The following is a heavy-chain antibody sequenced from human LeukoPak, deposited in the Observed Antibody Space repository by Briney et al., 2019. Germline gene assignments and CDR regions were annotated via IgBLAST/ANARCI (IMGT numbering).Heavy chain of an antibody. CDR3: ARVAEIQLWLRGAFDY. CDR1: GFXFSTYS. CDR2: ISTGSSTI. D-gene: IGHD5-18*01. Sequence: GGSLRLSCEASGFXFSTYSINWVRQAPGKGLEWLSFISTGSSTIYYADSVKGRFTISRDNAKNSLYLQMNSLRDEDTAVYYCARVAEIQLWLRGAFDYWGQGTLVTVSS. V-gene: IGHV3-48*02. J-gene: IGHJ4*02.